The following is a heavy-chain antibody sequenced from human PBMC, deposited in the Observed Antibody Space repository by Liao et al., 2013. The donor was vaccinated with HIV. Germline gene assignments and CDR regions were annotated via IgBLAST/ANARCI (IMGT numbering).Heavy chain of an antibody. Sequence: QVQLQQWGAGLLKPSETLSLTCAVYNGSFSDYYWSWIRQPPREGAWSGLGKVNHSGYTNYNPSLKSRVTMSAVTSKNQFSLKLRSVTAADTAVYYCARGGRRDYYSRSDYYYYYMDVWGKGTTVTVSS. CDR2: VNHSGYT. CDR1: NGSFSDYY. J-gene: IGHJ6*03. D-gene: IGHD4-17*01. CDR3: ARGGRRDYYSRSDYYYYYMDV. V-gene: IGHV4-34*01.